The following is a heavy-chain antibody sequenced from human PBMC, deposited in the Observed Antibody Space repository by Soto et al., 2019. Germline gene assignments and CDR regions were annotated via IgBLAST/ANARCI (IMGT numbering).Heavy chain of an antibody. CDR1: GGSISSGGHY. J-gene: IGHJ6*02. Sequence: PSETLSLTCTVSGGSISSGGHYWSWIRQPPGKGLEWIGSIYYSGSTYYNPSLKSRVTISVDTSKNQFSLKVSSVTAADTAVYYCAVAPPDYYYYGMDVWGQGTTVTVSS. V-gene: IGHV4-39*01. CDR2: IYYSGST. CDR3: AVAPPDYYYYGMDV. D-gene: IGHD5-12*01.